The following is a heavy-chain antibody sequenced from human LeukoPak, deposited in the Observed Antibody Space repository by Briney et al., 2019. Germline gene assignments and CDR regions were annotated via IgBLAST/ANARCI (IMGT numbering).Heavy chain of an antibody. D-gene: IGHD3-22*01. CDR2: ISSSSTI. J-gene: IGHJ4*01. CDR1: GFTFSTYS. CDR3: ARGSTYYDSSGQVPFDY. V-gene: IGHV3-48*01. Sequence: GGSLRLSCAASGFTFSTYSMNWVRQAPGKGLEWVSYISSSSTIYYADSVKGRFTISRDNAKNSLYLQMNSLRAEDTAVYYCARGSTYYDSSGQVPFDYWGQEPWSPSPQ.